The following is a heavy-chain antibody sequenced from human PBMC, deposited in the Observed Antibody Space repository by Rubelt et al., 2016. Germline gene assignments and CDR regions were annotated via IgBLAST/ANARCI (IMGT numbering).Heavy chain of an antibody. CDR1: GFTFSSYA. CDR2: ISGSGGST. CDR3: AKQNCSGVSCDGMDV. J-gene: IGHJ6*02. D-gene: IGHD2-15*01. V-gene: IGHV3-23*01. Sequence: GSGGGLVQPGGSLRLSCAASGFTFSSYAMSWVRQAPGKGLEWVSAISGSGGSTYYADSVKGRFTISRDNSKNTLFLQMNSLRAEDTAVYYCAKQNCSGVSCDGMDVWGQGTTVTVAS.